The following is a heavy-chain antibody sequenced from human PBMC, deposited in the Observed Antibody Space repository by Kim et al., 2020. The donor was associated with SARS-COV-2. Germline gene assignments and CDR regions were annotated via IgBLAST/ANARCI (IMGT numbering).Heavy chain of an antibody. D-gene: IGHD3-9*01. CDR3: VKEMNSYYDILTGVYGMDV. CDR2: ISSNGGST. Sequence: GGSLRLSCSASGFTFSSYAMHWVRQAPGKGLEYVSAISSNGGSTYYADSVKGRFTISRDNSKNTLYLQMSSLRAEDTAVYYCVKEMNSYYDILTGVYGMDVWGQGTTVTVSS. CDR1: GFTFSSYA. V-gene: IGHV3-64D*06. J-gene: IGHJ6*02.